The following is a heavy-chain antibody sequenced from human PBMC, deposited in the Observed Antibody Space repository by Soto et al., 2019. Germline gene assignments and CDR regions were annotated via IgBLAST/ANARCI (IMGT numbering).Heavy chain of an antibody. J-gene: IGHJ4*02. CDR1: GGTFSSYT. CDR2: IIPILGIA. D-gene: IGHD6-19*01. Sequence: QVQLVQSGAEVKKPGSSVKVSCKASGGTFSSYTISWVRQAPGQGLEWMGRIIPILGIANYAQKFQGRVTITADKSTSTAYMELSSLRSEATAVYYCARDQLYSSGALDYWGQGTLVTVSS. CDR3: ARDQLYSSGALDY. V-gene: IGHV1-69*08.